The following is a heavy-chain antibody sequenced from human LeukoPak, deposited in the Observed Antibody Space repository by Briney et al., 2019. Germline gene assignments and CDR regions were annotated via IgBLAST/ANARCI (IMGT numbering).Heavy chain of an antibody. D-gene: IGHD5-12*01. V-gene: IGHV3-30*04. Sequence: QSVGSLRLSCAASGFMFSSYTMHGVRHTPGERLGWGAITSYDGTNKHSADPVKGRFTISRDNSKNTLYLQMNSLRVQDTGVYYFASVASFTRSDHWGQGGLVTVSS. CDR1: GFMFSSYT. CDR2: TSYDGTNK. J-gene: IGHJ4*02. CDR3: ASVASFTRSDH.